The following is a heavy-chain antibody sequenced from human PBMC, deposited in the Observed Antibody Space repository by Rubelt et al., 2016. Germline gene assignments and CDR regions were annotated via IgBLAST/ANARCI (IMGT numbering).Heavy chain of an antibody. CDR1: GYTFTGYY. CDR2: INPNSGGT. V-gene: IGHV1-2*06. CDR3: ARESSSGWYIDY. D-gene: IGHD6-19*01. J-gene: IGHJ4*02. Sequence: QVQLVQSGAEVKKPGASVQVSCKASGYTFTGYYMHWVRQAPGQGLEWVGRINPNSGGTNYAQKFQGRVTMTRDTSITTAYMELSRLRSDDTAVFYCARESSSGWYIDYWGQGTLVTVSS.